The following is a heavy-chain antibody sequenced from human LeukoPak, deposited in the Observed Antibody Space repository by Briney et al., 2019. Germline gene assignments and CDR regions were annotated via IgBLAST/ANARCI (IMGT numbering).Heavy chain of an antibody. J-gene: IGHJ4*02. CDR3: ARATRRGRGWYYFDY. Sequence: SETLSLTCTVSVRFISNYYWSWLRQPPGKALEWVGYVHYSGSTNYNPSLKSRVTISVHTSKNQFSLKLSSVTAADTAVYYCARATRRGRGWYYFDYWGQGTLVTVSS. V-gene: IGHV4-59*12. CDR1: VRFISNYY. CDR2: VHYSGST. D-gene: IGHD6-19*01.